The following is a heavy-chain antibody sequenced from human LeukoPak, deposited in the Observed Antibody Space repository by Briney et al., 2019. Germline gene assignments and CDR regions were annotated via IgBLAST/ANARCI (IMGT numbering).Heavy chain of an antibody. CDR2: LRTDGKIT. V-gene: IGHV3-30*02. D-gene: IGHD2-2*01. CDR3: ARVVPAERGAFDI. J-gene: IGHJ3*02. CDR1: GFTFNNYG. Sequence: GGSLRLSCAASGFTFNNYGIHWVRQAPGKGLEWVAFLRTDGKITNYTESVRGRFTISRDNSNKMVYLQMNGLRSDDTAVYYCARVVPAERGAFDIWGQGTMVTVSS.